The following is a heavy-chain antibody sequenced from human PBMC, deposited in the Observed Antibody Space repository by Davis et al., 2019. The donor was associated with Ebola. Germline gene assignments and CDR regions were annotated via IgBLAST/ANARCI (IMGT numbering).Heavy chain of an antibody. CDR1: GFTFTANS. CDR3: VRASSGSYYSVFDN. D-gene: IGHD1-26*01. CDR2: ISSSGGTT. V-gene: IGHV3-48*02. J-gene: IGHJ4*02. Sequence: GESLKISCITSGFTFTANSMNWVRQAPGKGLEWISYISSSGGTTYYADFVRGRFTISRDNAKKSLYLQMNSLRDEDTAVYYCVRASSGSYYSVFDNWGQESLVTVTS.